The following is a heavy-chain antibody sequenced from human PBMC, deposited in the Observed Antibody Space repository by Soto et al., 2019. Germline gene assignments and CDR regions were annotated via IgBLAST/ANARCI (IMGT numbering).Heavy chain of an antibody. Sequence: GGSLILSCAASGFTFSSYAMSWVRQAPGKGLEWVSAISGSGGSTYYADSVKGRFTISRDNSKNTLYLQMNSLRAEDTAVYYCAKFAPSEAAAGWGFDPWGQGTLVTVSS. CDR3: AKFAPSEAAAGWGFDP. CDR1: GFTFSSYA. D-gene: IGHD6-13*01. CDR2: ISGSGGST. J-gene: IGHJ5*02. V-gene: IGHV3-23*01.